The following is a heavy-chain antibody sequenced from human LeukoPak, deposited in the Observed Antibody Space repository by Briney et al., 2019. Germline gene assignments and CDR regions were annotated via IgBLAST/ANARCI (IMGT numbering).Heavy chain of an antibody. CDR3: ARASGYLRNYFDY. V-gene: IGHV3-33*01. CDR2: MWSDGSKK. J-gene: IGHJ4*02. D-gene: IGHD3-22*01. CDR1: GFAFSSFA. Sequence: PGGSLRLSCAASGFAFSSFAMHWVRRPPGKGLEWVAVMWSDGSKKYYADSVRGRVTVSRDNAKSTLYLQMNSLRAEDTAVYYCARASGYLRNYFDYWGQGTLVTVSS.